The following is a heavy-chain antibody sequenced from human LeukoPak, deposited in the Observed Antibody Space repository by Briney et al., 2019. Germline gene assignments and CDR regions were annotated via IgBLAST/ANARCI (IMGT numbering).Heavy chain of an antibody. J-gene: IGHJ6*03. Sequence: SETLSLTCAVYGGSFSGYYWSWIRQPPGKGLGWIWEINHSGSTNYNPSLKSLITISVDTSKNQFSLKLSSVTAADTAVYYCARKTTVTPRYYYYYYMDVWGKGTTVTVSS. D-gene: IGHD4-11*01. CDR3: ARKTTVTPRYYYYYYMDV. CDR1: GGSFSGYY. CDR2: INHSGST. V-gene: IGHV4-34*01.